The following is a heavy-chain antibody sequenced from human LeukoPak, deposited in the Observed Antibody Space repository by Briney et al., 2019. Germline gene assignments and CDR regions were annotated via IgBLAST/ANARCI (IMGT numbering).Heavy chain of an antibody. CDR1: GGSFSGYY. V-gene: IGHV4-59*01. CDR2: IYYSGST. J-gene: IGHJ2*01. Sequence: SETLSLTCAVYGGSFSGYYWSWIRQPPGKGLEWIGYIYYSGSTNYNPSLKSRVTISVDTSKNQFSLKLSSVTAADTAVYYCARNWGARYFDLWGRGTLVTVSS. D-gene: IGHD7-27*01. CDR3: ARNWGARYFDL.